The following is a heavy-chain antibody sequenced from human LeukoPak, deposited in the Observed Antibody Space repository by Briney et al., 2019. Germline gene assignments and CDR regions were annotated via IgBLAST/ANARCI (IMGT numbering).Heavy chain of an antibody. V-gene: IGHV4-59*08. J-gene: IGHJ5*02. CDR2: IYHSGHT. Sequence: SSETLSLTCTVSGASVSSDYWSWVRQSPGKGLEWIGYIYHSGHTMSNPSLKSRVSLSLDTSNNQFSLKLSSVTAADTAVYYCARHPFQYPFDHWGQGTVVSVSS. CDR1: GASVSSDY. CDR3: ARHPFQYPFDH. D-gene: IGHD2/OR15-2a*01.